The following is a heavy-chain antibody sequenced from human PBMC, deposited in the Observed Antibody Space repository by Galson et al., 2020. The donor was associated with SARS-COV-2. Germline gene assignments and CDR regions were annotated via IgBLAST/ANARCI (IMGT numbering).Heavy chain of an antibody. CDR1: GYTFTGYY. V-gene: IGHV1-2*02. CDR3: ARQDGITMIVVVENWFDP. Sequence: ASVKVSCKASGYTFTGYYMHWVRQAPGQGLEWMGWINPTSGGTNYAQKFQGRVTMTRDTSISTAYMELSRLRSDDTAVYYCARQDGITMIVVVENWFDPWGQGTLVTVSS. D-gene: IGHD3-22*01. CDR2: INPTSGGT. J-gene: IGHJ5*02.